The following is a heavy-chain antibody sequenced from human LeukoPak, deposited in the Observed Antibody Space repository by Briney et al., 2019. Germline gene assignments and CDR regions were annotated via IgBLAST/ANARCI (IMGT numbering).Heavy chain of an antibody. CDR1: GFTFSSYA. CDR3: ATKRGEGTQLNYMWFDP. J-gene: IGHJ5*02. D-gene: IGHD3-16*01. V-gene: IGHV3-23*01. CDR2: ISGGSDST. Sequence: GGSLRLSCAASGFTFSSYAMTWVRQAPGRGLEWVSSISGGSDSTYYADSVKGRCTISRDNSKSMLYLQMNSLRAEDTAIYYCATKRGEGTQLNYMWFDPWGQGTLVTVSS.